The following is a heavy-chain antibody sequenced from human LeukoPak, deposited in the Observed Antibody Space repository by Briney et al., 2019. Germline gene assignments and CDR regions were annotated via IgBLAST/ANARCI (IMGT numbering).Heavy chain of an antibody. D-gene: IGHD6-6*01. CDR3: AKGISKQLVRGVDY. Sequence: GGPLRLSCAASGFTFSSYAVTWVRQAPGKGLEWVSAISGSGGSTYYADSVKGRFTISRDNSKNTLYLQMNSLRAEDTAVYYCAKGISKQLVRGVDYWGQGTLVTVSS. J-gene: IGHJ4*02. CDR2: ISGSGGST. V-gene: IGHV3-23*01. CDR1: GFTFSSYA.